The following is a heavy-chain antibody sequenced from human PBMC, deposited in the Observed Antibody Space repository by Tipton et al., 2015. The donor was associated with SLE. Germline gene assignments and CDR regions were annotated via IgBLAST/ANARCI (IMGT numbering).Heavy chain of an antibody. CDR1: GFTFSSYA. J-gene: IGHJ4*02. CDR2: ISGSGGST. Sequence: GSLRLSCAASGFTFSSYAMSWVRQAPGKGLEWVSAISGSGGSTYYADSVKGRFTISRDNSKNTLYLQMNSLRAEDTAVYYCARGYYYDSSGYRNYFDYWGQGTLVTVSS. D-gene: IGHD3-22*01. V-gene: IGHV3-23*01. CDR3: ARGYYYDSSGYRNYFDY.